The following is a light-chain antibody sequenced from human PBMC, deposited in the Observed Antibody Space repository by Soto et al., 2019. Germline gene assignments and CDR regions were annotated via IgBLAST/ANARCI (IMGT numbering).Light chain of an antibody. J-gene: IGKJ2*01. CDR3: HQYGSSPT. CDR1: QSVSSTY. CDR2: GAS. V-gene: IGKV3-20*01. Sequence: EVLLTQSPGTLSLSPGERATLSCRASQSVSSTYLAWYQQRPGQAPRLLIYGASSRATGIPDRFSGSGSGTDFTLTISRLEPEDCAEYYCHQYGSSPTFGQGTKLEIK.